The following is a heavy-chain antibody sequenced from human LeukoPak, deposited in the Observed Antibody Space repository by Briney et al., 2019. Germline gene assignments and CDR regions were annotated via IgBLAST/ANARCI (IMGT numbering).Heavy chain of an antibody. CDR1: GFTFSSYA. CDR3: AKGEGQQLVPFDY. CDR2: ISGSGGST. D-gene: IGHD6-13*01. J-gene: IGHJ4*02. Sequence: GGSLRLSCAASGFTFSSYAMSWDRQAPGKGLEWVSAISGSGGSTYYADSVKGRFTISRDNSKNTLYLQMNSLRAEDTAVYYCAKGEGQQLVPFDYWGQGTLVTVSS. V-gene: IGHV3-23*01.